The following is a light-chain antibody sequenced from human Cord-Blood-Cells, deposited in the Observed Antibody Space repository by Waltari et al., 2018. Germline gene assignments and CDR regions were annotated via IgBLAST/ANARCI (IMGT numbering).Light chain of an antibody. J-gene: IGKJ2*01. Sequence: DIVMTQSPLSLPVPPGDQASISCRSSQSLLHSNGYNYLDWYLQKPGQSPQLLIYLGSNRASGVPDRFSGSGSGTDFTLKISRVEAEDVGVYYCIQALQTPYTFGQGTKLEIK. CDR1: QSLLHSNGYNY. CDR2: LGS. V-gene: IGKV2-28*01. CDR3: IQALQTPYT.